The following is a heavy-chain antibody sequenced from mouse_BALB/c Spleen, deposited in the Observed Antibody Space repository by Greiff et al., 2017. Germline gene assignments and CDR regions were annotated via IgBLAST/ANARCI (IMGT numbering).Heavy chain of an antibody. CDR3: TYGSSYGLDY. CDR1: GYTFTSYW. J-gene: IGHJ2*01. V-gene: IGHV1-69*02. Sequence: VQLQQPGAELVRPGASVKLSCKASGYTFTSYWINWVKQRPGQGLEWIGNIYPSDSYTNYNQKFKDKATLTVDKSSSTAYMQLSSPTSEDSAVYYCTYGSSYGLDYWGQGTTLTVSS. CDR2: IYPSDSYT. D-gene: IGHD1-1*01.